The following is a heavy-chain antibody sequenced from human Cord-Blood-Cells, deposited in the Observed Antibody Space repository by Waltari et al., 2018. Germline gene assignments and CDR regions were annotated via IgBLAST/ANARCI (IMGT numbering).Heavy chain of an antibody. J-gene: IGHJ6*03. Sequence: QVQLQESGPGLVKPSQTLSLTCTVSGGSISSGGYYWSWIRQHPGKGLEWIGYISYSGITYYNPSRKRRVTLAVDTSKNQFSLKLSSVTAADTAVYYCARVKAGTYYDFWSGYSNYYYMDVWGKGTTVTVSS. D-gene: IGHD3-3*01. CDR1: GGSISSGGYY. CDR3: ARVKAGTYYDFWSGYSNYYYMDV. V-gene: IGHV4-31*03. CDR2: ISYSGIT.